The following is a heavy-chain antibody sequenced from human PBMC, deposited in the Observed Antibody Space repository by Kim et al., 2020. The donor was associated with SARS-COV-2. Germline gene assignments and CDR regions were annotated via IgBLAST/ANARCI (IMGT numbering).Heavy chain of an antibody. CDR1: GGSISSYY. CDR3: ARDRPYYDILTGYFSPTQNAFDI. Sequence: SETLSLTCTVSGGSISSYYWSWIRQPPGKGLEWIGYIYYSGSTNYNPSLKSRVTISVDTSKNQFSLKLSSVTAADTAVYYCARDRPYYDILTGYFSPTQNAFDIWGQGTMVTVSS. D-gene: IGHD3-9*01. V-gene: IGHV4-59*13. J-gene: IGHJ3*02. CDR2: IYYSGST.